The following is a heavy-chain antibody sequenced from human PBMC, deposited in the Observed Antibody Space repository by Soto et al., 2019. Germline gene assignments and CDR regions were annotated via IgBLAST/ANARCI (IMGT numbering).Heavy chain of an antibody. D-gene: IGHD2-2*01. J-gene: IGHJ4*02. CDR1: GFSLSTTAEG. CDR3: AHGSCSSADCYPNPYLDY. Sequence: QITLKESGPTLVKPTQTLTLTYTFSGFSLSTTAEGVGWIRQPPGKALEWLALIYWDDDERYSPSLKSRLTITKDTSKHQVVLTMTNVDPVDTATYYCAHGSCSSADCYPNPYLDYWGQGILVTVSS. CDR2: IYWDDDE. V-gene: IGHV2-5*02.